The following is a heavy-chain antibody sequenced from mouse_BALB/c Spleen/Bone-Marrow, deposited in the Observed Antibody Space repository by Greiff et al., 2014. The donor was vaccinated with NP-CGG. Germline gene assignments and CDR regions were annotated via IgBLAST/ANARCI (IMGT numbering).Heavy chain of an antibody. CDR3: ARSGEKYGALDY. CDR2: ISDGGIYT. D-gene: IGHD1-1*02. Sequence: VQLKESGGGLVKPGGALKLSCTASGFTFRDYYMYWGRQTPEKRLEWGATISDGGIYTYYPDSVKGRFTISRDNAKNNLYLQMSSPKSEDTAMYYCARSGEKYGALDYSGQGTSVTVSS. CDR1: GFTFRDYY. J-gene: IGHJ4*01. V-gene: IGHV5-4*02.